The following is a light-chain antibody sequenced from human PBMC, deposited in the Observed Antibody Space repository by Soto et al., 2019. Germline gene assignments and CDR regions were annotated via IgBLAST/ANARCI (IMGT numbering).Light chain of an antibody. V-gene: IGKV1-6*01. J-gene: IGKJ5*01. Sequence: AIQVTQSPSSLSASVGDRVTITCRASQGIRNDLGWYQQKPGKAPKLLIYAASSLQSGVPSRFSGSGSGTDFTLTISSLQPEDFATYYCQSYNTARPTFGQGTRLEIK. CDR2: AAS. CDR1: QGIRND. CDR3: QSYNTARPT.